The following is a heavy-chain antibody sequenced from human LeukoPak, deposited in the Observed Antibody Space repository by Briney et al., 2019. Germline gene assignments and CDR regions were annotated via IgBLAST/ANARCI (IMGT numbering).Heavy chain of an antibody. CDR2: IIPFLGIV. D-gene: IGHD2-21*02. CDR1: GGTFSSDA. CDR3: AKDLKTLCGGDCYSGWFDP. J-gene: IGHJ5*02. Sequence: ASVKVSCKVSGGTFSSDAISWVRQAPGQGLEWMGRIIPFLGIVDYAQKFQGRVTISADKSTSTAYMEMSSLRSEDTAAYYCAKDLKTLCGGDCYSGWFDPWGQGTLVTVSS. V-gene: IGHV1-69*04.